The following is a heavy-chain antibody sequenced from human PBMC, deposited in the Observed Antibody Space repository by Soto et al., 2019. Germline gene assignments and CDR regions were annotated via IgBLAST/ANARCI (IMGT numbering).Heavy chain of an antibody. CDR3: ARHYPYYYYYMDV. CDR2: IYYSGST. Sequence: PSETLSLTCTVSGGSISPYYWSWIRQPPGKGLEWIGSIYYSGSTYYNPSLKSRVTISVDTSKNQFSLKLSSVTAADTAVYYCARHYPYYYYYMDVWGKGTTVTVSS. CDR1: GGSISPYY. D-gene: IGHD3-10*01. V-gene: IGHV4-59*05. J-gene: IGHJ6*03.